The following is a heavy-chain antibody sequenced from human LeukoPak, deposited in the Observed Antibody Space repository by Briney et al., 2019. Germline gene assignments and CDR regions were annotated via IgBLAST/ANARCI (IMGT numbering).Heavy chain of an antibody. CDR2: IFYTGTT. D-gene: IGHD6-19*01. Sequence: SETLSLTCTVSGGSIISFYWSWIRQVPGKGLEWIGYIFYTGTTYYNPSLKSRVTISVDTSKNQFSLRLSSVTAADTAVYYCARESEAVAGSADNWFDPWSQGTLVTVSS. V-gene: IGHV4-59*01. CDR1: GGSIISFY. J-gene: IGHJ5*02. CDR3: ARESEAVAGSADNWFDP.